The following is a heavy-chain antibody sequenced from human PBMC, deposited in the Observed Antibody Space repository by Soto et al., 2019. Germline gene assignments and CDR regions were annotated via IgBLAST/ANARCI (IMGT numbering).Heavy chain of an antibody. V-gene: IGHV1-69*06. CDR1: GGTFSSYP. Sequence: SVKVSCKSSGGTFSSYPISWVRQAPGQGLEWMGGITPIFGTANYAQKFQGRVTITADKSTSTAYMELSSLRSEDTAVYYCARARPLFRYFDWLLLDYWGQGTLVTVSS. D-gene: IGHD3-9*01. CDR3: ARARPLFRYFDWLLLDY. J-gene: IGHJ4*02. CDR2: ITPIFGTA.